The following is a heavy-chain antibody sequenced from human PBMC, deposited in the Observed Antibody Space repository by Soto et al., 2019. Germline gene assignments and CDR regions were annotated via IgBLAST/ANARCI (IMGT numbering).Heavy chain of an antibody. CDR2: MNHSGST. CDR3: ARGPGIWQIAD. CDR1: GGSFSGYY. J-gene: IGHJ4*02. V-gene: IGHV4-34*01. D-gene: IGHD3-16*01. Sequence: PSETLSLTCAVYGGSFSGYYWSWIRQSPGKGLEWIGEMNHSGSTNYNPSLKSRVTISVDTSKNQFSLKLTSVTAADTAVYYCARGPGIWQIADWGQGTLVTVSS.